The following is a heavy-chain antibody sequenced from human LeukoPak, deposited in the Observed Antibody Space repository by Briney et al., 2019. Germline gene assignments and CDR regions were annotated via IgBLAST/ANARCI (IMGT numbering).Heavy chain of an antibody. Sequence: GGSLRLSCAASGYTFSSYSINWVRQAPGKGLEWVSSISVRSNYIYYADSARGRFSISRDDARDSLYLQMNSLRAEDTAVYYCVRLRRNSDTSGYYYYYDYWGQGTLVTVSS. J-gene: IGHJ4*02. V-gene: IGHV3-21*01. CDR1: GYTFSSYS. CDR3: VRLRRNSDTSGYYYYYDY. D-gene: IGHD3-22*01. CDR2: ISVRSNYI.